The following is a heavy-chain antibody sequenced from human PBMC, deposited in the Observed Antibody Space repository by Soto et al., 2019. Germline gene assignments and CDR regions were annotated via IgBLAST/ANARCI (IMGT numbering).Heavy chain of an antibody. V-gene: IGHV3-23*01. Sequence: EVQLLESGGGLVQPGGSLRLSCAASGFTFNNYAMTWVRQAPGKGLEWVSAISGSGGSTFYADSVKGRFTLSRDNSKNTLYLQMDSLRAEDTAVYYCAKDGTYIEVKLDYWGQGTLVTVSS. D-gene: IGHD6-19*01. CDR2: ISGSGGST. J-gene: IGHJ4*02. CDR3: AKDGTYIEVKLDY. CDR1: GFTFNNYA.